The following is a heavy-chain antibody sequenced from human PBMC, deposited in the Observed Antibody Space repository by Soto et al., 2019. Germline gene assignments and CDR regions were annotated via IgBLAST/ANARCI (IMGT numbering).Heavy chain of an antibody. CDR3: ARADIVVVPAAIRFDYYYYYGMDV. J-gene: IGHJ6*02. V-gene: IGHV3-48*03. CDR1: GFTFSSYE. CDR2: ISSSGSTI. Sequence: HPGGSLRLSCAASGFTFSSYEMNWVRQAPGKGLEWVSYISSSGSTIYYADTVKGPFNISRDNAKKSLYLKMNSLRAEDTAVYYCARADIVVVPAAIRFDYYYYYGMDVWGQGTTVTVSS. D-gene: IGHD2-2*01.